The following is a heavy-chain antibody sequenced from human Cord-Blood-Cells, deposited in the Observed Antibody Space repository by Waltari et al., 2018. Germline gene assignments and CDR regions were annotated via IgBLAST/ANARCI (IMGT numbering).Heavy chain of an antibody. CDR2: IYYSGST. D-gene: IGHD1-20*01. CDR3: ATRLITGTDY. V-gene: IGHV4-39*01. J-gene: IGHJ4*02. Sequence: QLQLQESDPGLVKPSETLSLTCTVSGGSISSSSYYWGWIRQPPGKGLEWIGSIYYSGSTYYNPSLKSRVTISVDTSKNQFSMKLSSVTAADTAVYYCATRLITGTDYWGQGTLVTVSS. CDR1: GGSISSSSYY.